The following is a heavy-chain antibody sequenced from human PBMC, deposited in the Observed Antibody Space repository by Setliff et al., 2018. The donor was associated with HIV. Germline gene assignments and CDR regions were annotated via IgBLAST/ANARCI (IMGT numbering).Heavy chain of an antibody. J-gene: IGHJ4*02. V-gene: IGHV4-28*01. D-gene: IGHD3-10*01. CDR3: ARAYFGSGIYY. Sequence: PSETLSLTCTVSGGSISTSNWWGWIRQTPGKGLEWIGYIYYSGSTNYNPSLKSRVTISVDTSKNQFSLKLYSVTAADTAVYYCARAYFGSGIYYWGQGTLVTVSS. CDR1: GGSISTSNW. CDR2: IYYSGST.